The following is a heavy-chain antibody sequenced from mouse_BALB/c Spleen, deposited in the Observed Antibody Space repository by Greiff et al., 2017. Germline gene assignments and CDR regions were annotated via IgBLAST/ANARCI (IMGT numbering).Heavy chain of an antibody. Sequence: QVQLQQSGPELVKPGASVKISCKASGYAFSSYWMNWVKQRPGQGLEWIGQIYPGDGDTNYNGKFKGKATLTADKSSSTAYMQLSSLTSEDSAVYFCARVGEVYFDYWGQGTTLTVSS. V-gene: IGHV1-80*01. CDR1: GYAFSSYW. CDR3: ARVGEVYFDY. CDR2: IYPGDGDT. J-gene: IGHJ2*01.